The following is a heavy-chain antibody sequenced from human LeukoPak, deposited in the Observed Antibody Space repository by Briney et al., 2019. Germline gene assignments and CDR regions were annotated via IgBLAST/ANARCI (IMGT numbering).Heavy chain of an antibody. CDR1: GFSFSISW. V-gene: IGHV3-74*01. J-gene: IGHJ4*02. D-gene: IGHD4-23*01. CDR2: INSDGKTT. CDR3: ARESPSYGGNVFDY. Sequence: SGGSLRLSCAASGFSFSISWMNWVRQAPGEGLVWVSRINSDGKTTNYADSVKGRFTISRDNAKNSLYLQMNSLRAEDTAVYYCARESPSYGGNVFDYWGQGTLVTVSS.